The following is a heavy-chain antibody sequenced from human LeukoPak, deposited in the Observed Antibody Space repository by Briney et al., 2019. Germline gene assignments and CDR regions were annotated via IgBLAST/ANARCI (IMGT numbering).Heavy chain of an antibody. CDR3: AVSRDGYNYISYYYYYYMDV. CDR1: GGTFSSYA. V-gene: IGHV1-69*05. CDR2: IIPIFGTA. D-gene: IGHD5-24*01. Sequence: SVKVSCKASGGTFSSYAISWVRQAPGQGLEWMGGIIPIFGTANYARKFQGRVTITTDESTSTAYMELSSLRSEDTAVYYCAVSRDGYNYISYYYYYYMDVWGKGTTVTVSS. J-gene: IGHJ6*03.